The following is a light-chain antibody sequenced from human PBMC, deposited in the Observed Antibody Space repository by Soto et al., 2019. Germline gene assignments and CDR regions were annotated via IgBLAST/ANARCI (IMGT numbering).Light chain of an antibody. CDR3: QQRSNWPPFT. J-gene: IGKJ3*01. CDR1: QSLSNY. CDR2: DAS. V-gene: IGKV3-11*01. Sequence: EVVLTQYPATLSLSPGERATLSCRASQSLSNYLAWYQQKPGQAPRLLIYDASNRATGIPARFSGSGSGTDFTLTISSLEPEDFAVYYWQQRSNWPPFTFGPGTKVDIK.